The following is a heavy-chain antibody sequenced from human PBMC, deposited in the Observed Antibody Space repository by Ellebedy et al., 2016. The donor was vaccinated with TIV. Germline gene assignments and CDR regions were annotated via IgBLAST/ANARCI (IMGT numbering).Heavy chain of an antibody. V-gene: IGHV3-7*01. CDR2: IQEDGSEK. D-gene: IGHD3-10*01. Sequence: PGGFLRLSCAASGFTFSSYWMSWVRQAPGKGLEWVANIQEDGSEKYYVDSVKGRFTISRDNAKNSLYLQMNSLRAEDTAVYYCARVPWGSGAVNWFDPWGQGTLVTVSS. J-gene: IGHJ5*02. CDR3: ARVPWGSGAVNWFDP. CDR1: GFTFSSYW.